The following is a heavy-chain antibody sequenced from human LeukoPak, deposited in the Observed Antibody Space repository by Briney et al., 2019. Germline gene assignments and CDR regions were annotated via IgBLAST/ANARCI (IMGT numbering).Heavy chain of an antibody. Sequence: PGGALEISCQGSGSLFTSYWIGWGRQLPGKGLGWIGIIYPGDYDTKCSPPFQGQATISAPKYISTAYLQWSSLKASDTAMYYCASTPHSGTFDYWGQGTLVTVSS. CDR1: GSLFTSYW. CDR3: ASTPHSGTFDY. D-gene: IGHD3-10*01. CDR2: IYPGDYDT. J-gene: IGHJ4*02. V-gene: IGHV5-51*01.